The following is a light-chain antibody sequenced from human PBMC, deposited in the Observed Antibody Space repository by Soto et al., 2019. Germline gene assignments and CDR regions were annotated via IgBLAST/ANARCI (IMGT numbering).Light chain of an antibody. Sequence: APQMTQSPSSLSASVGDRVTISPLASQGIGNALGWYQQTPGKPPKVLIYGASNLQSGVPPRFSGSGSGTVFTLAISSLQPEDSATYYCLQDINYPWTFGQGTKVDIK. CDR1: QGIGNA. J-gene: IGKJ1*01. CDR3: LQDINYPWT. V-gene: IGKV1-6*01. CDR2: GAS.